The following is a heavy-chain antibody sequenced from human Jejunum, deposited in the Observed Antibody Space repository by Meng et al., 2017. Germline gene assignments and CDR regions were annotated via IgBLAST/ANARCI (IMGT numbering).Heavy chain of an antibody. D-gene: IGHD3-10*02. Sequence: QVQREESGPGLVKPSETLSLTCVVSGGSIESNDWWTWIRQPPGQGLEWIGEVYHSGSTHYNPSLQSRVTISIDNSKNRFSLSLNSVTAADTAIYYCARADYVRYFDLWGRGTLVTVFS. V-gene: IGHV4-4*02. CDR2: VYHSGST. J-gene: IGHJ2*01. CDR3: ARADYVRYFDL. CDR1: GGSIESNDW.